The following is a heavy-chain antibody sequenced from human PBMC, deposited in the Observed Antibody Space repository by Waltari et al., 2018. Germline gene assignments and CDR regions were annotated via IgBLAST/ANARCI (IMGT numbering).Heavy chain of an antibody. V-gene: IGHV4-39*01. CDR3: ANLSPNSNTFDY. J-gene: IGHJ4*02. D-gene: IGHD6-13*01. CDR2: IYYSGST. CDR1: GGSISSSSYY. Sequence: QLQLQESGPGLVKPSETLSLTCTVSGGSISSSSYYWGWIRQAPGKGLEWIGSIYYSGSTYYNPSLKSRVTISVDTSKNQFSLKLSSVTAADTAVYYCANLSPNSNTFDYWGQGTLVTVSS.